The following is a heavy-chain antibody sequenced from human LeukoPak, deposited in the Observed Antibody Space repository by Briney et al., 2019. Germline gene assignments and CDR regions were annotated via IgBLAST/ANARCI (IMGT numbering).Heavy chain of an antibody. CDR1: GGSFSGYY. CDR2: INHSGST. J-gene: IGHJ4*02. Sequence: SETLSLTCAVYGGSFSGYYWSWIRQPPGKGLEWIGEINHSGSTNYNPSLKSRVTISADTSKNQFSLKLSSVTAADTAVYYCARHLYSSGYYSDFDYWGQGTLVTVSS. D-gene: IGHD3-22*01. CDR3: ARHLYSSGYYSDFDY. V-gene: IGHV4-34*01.